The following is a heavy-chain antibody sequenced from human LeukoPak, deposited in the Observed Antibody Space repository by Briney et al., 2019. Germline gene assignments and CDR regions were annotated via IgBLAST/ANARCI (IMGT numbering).Heavy chain of an antibody. Sequence: ASVKVSCKASGYTFTSYGISWVRQAPGQGLEWMGWISTYNGDTNYAQKFQGRVTMTTDTSTSTVYMELRSLRSDDTAVYYCARDSASGDFDYWGQGTLVTVSS. CDR1: GYTFTSYG. CDR3: ARDSASGDFDY. J-gene: IGHJ4*02. CDR2: ISTYNGDT. V-gene: IGHV1-18*01.